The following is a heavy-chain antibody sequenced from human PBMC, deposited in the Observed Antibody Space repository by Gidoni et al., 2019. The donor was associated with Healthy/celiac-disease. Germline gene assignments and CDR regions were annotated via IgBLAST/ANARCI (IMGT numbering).Heavy chain of an antibody. CDR2: ISGSGGST. J-gene: IGHJ4*02. V-gene: IGHV3-23*04. D-gene: IGHD3-3*01. Sequence: EVQLVESGGGLVQPGGSLRLSCAASGFTLSSYAMSWVRQAPGKGLEVVSAISGSGGSTYYADSVKGRFTISRDNSKNTLYLQMNSLRAEDTAVYYCAKDGNYDFWSAPLQGDYWGQGTLVTVSS. CDR3: AKDGNYDFWSAPLQGDY. CDR1: GFTLSSYA.